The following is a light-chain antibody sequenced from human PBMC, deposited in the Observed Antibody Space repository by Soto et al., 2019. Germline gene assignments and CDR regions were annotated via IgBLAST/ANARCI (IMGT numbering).Light chain of an antibody. J-gene: IGLJ1*01. CDR3: SSYTSSSTYV. CDR2: EVS. Sequence: QSVLAQPASVSGSPGQSITTSCTGTRSDVGGYNYVSWYQQHPGKAPKLMIYEVSNRPSGVSNRFSGSKSGNTASLTISGLQAEDEADYYCSSYTSSSTYVFGTGTKVTVL. V-gene: IGLV2-14*01. CDR1: RSDVGGYNY.